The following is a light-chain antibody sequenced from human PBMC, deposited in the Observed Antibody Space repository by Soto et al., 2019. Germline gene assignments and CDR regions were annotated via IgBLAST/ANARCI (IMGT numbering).Light chain of an antibody. CDR2: DAS. CDR1: QTVSDNY. Sequence: EIVMTKSPATLSVSPGERATLSCRASQTVSDNYFAWYQQKAGQAPRLLIYDASSRATDIPDRFSGSGSGTDFTLTISRLESEDFAVYYCQQYSNWLTWTFGQGTKVDI. J-gene: IGKJ1*01. V-gene: IGKV3D-20*02. CDR3: QQYSNWLTWT.